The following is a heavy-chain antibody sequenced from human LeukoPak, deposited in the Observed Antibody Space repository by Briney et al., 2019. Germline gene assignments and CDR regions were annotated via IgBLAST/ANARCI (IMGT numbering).Heavy chain of an antibody. J-gene: IGHJ4*02. CDR1: GFTFSSYW. CDR3: ARDRRYCSGGSCYYYFDY. V-gene: IGHV3-7*01. Sequence: PGGSLRLSCAASGFTFSSYWMSWVRQAPGKGLEGVANIKQDGSEKYYVDSVKGRFTISRDNAKNSLYLQMNSLRAEDTAVYYCARDRRYCSGGSCYYYFDYWGQGTLVTVSS. D-gene: IGHD2-15*01. CDR2: IKQDGSEK.